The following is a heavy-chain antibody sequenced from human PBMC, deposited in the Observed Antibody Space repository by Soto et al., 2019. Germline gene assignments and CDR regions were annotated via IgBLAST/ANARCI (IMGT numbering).Heavy chain of an antibody. CDR3: ARGRYTSSLSCFDF. J-gene: IGHJ4*02. CDR1: GGSTSSDGYY. CDR2: IYSSGSA. V-gene: IGHV4-31*03. D-gene: IGHD3-16*02. Sequence: QVQLQESGLGLVKPSQTLSLTCTVSGGSTSSDGYYWSWIRQHPGKGLEWIGYIYSSGSAYYDPSLSSRVTISLDTSKSHFSLRLTSVTAADTAMYYCARGRYTSSLSCFDFWGQGILVTVSS.